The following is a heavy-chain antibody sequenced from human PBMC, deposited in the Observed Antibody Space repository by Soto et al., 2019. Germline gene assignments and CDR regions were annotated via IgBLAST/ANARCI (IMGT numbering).Heavy chain of an antibody. CDR2: IYYSGST. J-gene: IGHJ5*02. Sequence: SETLSLTCTVSGGSISSYYWSWIRQPPGKGLEWIGYIYYSGSTNYNPSLKSRVTISVDTSKNQFSLKLSSVTAADTAVYYCARAFFFXCLADRCIASADNWFDPWGQGTLVTVSS. V-gene: IGHV4-59*01. D-gene: IGHD6-13*01. CDR1: GGSISSYY. CDR3: ARAFFFXCLADRCIASADNWFDP.